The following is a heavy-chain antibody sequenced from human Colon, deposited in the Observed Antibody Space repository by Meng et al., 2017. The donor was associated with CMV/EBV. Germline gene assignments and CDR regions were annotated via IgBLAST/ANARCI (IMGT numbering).Heavy chain of an antibody. Sequence: QVPLRESGPGLVKPSETPSLTCTVSGASITSYYWSWIRQPAGKGLEWIGRVYISGNTNYNPSLKSRVTMSIDTSKNQLSLNIRSVTAADTAVYYCARDSNLSGLAYWGQGTLVTVSS. CDR3: ARDSNLSGLAY. J-gene: IGHJ4*02. D-gene: IGHD3-10*01. CDR2: VYISGNT. CDR1: GASITSYY. V-gene: IGHV4-4*07.